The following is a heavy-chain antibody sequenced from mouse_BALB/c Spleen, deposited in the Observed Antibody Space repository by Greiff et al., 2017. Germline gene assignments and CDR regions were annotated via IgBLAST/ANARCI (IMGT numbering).Heavy chain of an antibody. CDR3: ARRGTTGVAGDYFDY. Sequence: EVKLVESGGDLVKPGGSLKLSCAASGFTFSSYGMSWVRQTPDKRLEWVATISSGGSYTYYPDSVKGRFTISRDNAKNTLYLQMSSLKSEDTAMYYCARRGTTGVAGDYFDYWGEGTTLTVSS. V-gene: IGHV5-6*02. J-gene: IGHJ2*01. CDR1: GFTFSSYG. D-gene: IGHD1-1*01. CDR2: ISSGGSYT.